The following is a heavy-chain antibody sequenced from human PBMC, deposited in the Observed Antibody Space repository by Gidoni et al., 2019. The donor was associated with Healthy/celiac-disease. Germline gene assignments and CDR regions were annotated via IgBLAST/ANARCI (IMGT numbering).Heavy chain of an antibody. D-gene: IGHD6-19*01. CDR2: ISWNSGSI. J-gene: IGHJ3*02. Sequence: QAPGKGLEWVSGISWNSGSIGYADSVKGRFTISRDNAKNSLYLQMNSLRAEDTALYYCAKDSGSSGWYGYAFDIWGQGTMVTVSS. CDR3: AKDSGSSGWYGYAFDI. V-gene: IGHV3-9*01.